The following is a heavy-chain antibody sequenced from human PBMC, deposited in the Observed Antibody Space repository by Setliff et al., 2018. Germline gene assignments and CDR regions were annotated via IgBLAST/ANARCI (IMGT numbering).Heavy chain of an antibody. V-gene: IGHV3-7*03. CDR3: GRAGVAAADRKGLLDH. CDR1: GFTFSSHW. CDR2: INQYGTEK. Sequence: PGGSLRLSCVGSGFTFSSHWLDWVRQAPGKGLEWVANINQYGTEKYYVDSVKGRFSVSRDNAKNSLYLQVSGLTSEDTAVYYCGRAGVAAADRKGLLDHWGQGTLVTVSS. J-gene: IGHJ4*02. D-gene: IGHD6-13*01.